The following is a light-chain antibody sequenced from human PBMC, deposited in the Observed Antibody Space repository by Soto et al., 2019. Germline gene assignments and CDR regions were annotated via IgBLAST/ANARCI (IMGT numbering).Light chain of an antibody. CDR1: QGISSW. CDR3: QQGDSFPIS. J-gene: IGKJ4*01. CDR2: AAS. Sequence: DIQMTQSPSSVSASVGDRVTITCRASQGISSWLAWFQQKPGEAPRLLIYAASSLHSGVPSRFSGSASGTDFTLTFSSLQHEDVANYYCQQGDSFPISFGGGTKVEIK. V-gene: IGKV1-12*01.